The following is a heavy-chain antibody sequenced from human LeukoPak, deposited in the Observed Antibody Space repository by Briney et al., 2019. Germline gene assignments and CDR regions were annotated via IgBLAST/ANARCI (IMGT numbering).Heavy chain of an antibody. CDR3: AKDRVVLNAFDI. V-gene: IGHV3-23*01. CDR1: GFTFSSYA. Sequence: GRSLRLSCAASGFTFSSYAMSWVRQAPGKGLEWVSAISGSGGSTYYADSVKGRFTISRDNSKNTLYLQMNSLRAEDTAVYYCAKDRVVLNAFDIWGQGTMVTVSS. CDR2: ISGSGGST. D-gene: IGHD3-10*01. J-gene: IGHJ3*02.